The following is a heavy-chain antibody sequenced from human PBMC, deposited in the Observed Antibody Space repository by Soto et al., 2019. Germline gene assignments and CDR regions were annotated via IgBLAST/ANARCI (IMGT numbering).Heavy chain of an antibody. CDR1: GGSFSGYY. V-gene: IGHV4-34*01. J-gene: IGHJ6*02. CDR3: ARGRYGSGSYYQPYYYYGMDV. CDR2: INHSGST. D-gene: IGHD3-10*01. Sequence: SETLSLTCAVYGGSFSGYYWSWIRQPPGKGLEWIGEINHSGSTNYNPSLKSRVTISVDTSKNQFSLKLSSVTAADTAVYCCARGRYGSGSYYQPYYYYGMDVWGQGTTVTVSS.